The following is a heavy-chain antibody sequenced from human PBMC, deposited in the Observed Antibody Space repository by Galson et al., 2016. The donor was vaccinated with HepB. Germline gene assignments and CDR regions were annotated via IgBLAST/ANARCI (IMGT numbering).Heavy chain of an antibody. Sequence: SLRLSCAASGFTFRDYGMTWVRPAPGKGLGVASSIIRSGDSTDDAASVKGRITISRYNSKNTLSLQINSLTADDTAIFSCVQGSTAPAVWGKGTTVTVSS. CDR2: IIRSGDST. D-gene: IGHD2-2*01. J-gene: IGHJ6*04. V-gene: IGHV3-23*01. CDR3: VQGSTAPAV. CDR1: GFTFRDYG.